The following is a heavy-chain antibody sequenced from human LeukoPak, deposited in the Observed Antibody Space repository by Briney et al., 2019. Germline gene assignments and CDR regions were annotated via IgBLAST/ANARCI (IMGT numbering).Heavy chain of an antibody. J-gene: IGHJ4*02. CDR1: GFTFDDYG. Sequence: GGSLRLSCAASGFTFDDYGMSWVRQAPGKGLKWVSGINWNGGSTGYADSVKGRFTISRDNAKNSLYLQMNSLRVEDTALYYCARGQWLAQFDYWGQGTLVTVSS. CDR3: ARGQWLAQFDY. V-gene: IGHV3-20*04. D-gene: IGHD6-19*01. CDR2: INWNGGST.